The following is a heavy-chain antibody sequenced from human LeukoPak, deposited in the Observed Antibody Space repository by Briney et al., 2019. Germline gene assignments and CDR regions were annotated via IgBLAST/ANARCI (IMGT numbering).Heavy chain of an antibody. CDR3: ARDREVTAPQYYFDY. V-gene: IGHV1-46*01. Sequence: ASVKVSCKASGYTFTSYYMHWVRPAPGQGLEWMGIINPSGGSTSYAQKFQGRVTMTRDTSTSTVYMELSSLRSEDTAVYYCARDREVTAPQYYFDYWGQGTLVTVSS. J-gene: IGHJ4*02. CDR1: GYTFTSYY. D-gene: IGHD2-21*02. CDR2: INPSGGST.